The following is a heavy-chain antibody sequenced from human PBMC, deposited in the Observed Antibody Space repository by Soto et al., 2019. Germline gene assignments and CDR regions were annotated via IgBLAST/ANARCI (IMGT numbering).Heavy chain of an antibody. CDR1: GFTFSSYG. D-gene: IGHD3-3*01. CDR3: ANDFWSGYPSYYYYGMDV. CDR2: ISYDGSNK. Sequence: PGGSLRLSCAASGFTFSSYGMHWVRQAPGKGLEWVAVISYDGSNKYYADSVKGRFTISRDNSKNTLYLQMNSLRAEDTAVYYCANDFWSGYPSYYYYGMDVWGQGTTVTVSS. J-gene: IGHJ6*02. V-gene: IGHV3-30*18.